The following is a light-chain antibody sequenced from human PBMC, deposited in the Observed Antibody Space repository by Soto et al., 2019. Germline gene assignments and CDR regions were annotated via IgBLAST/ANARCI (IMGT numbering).Light chain of an antibody. CDR2: EVT. Sequence: QSALTQPASVSGSPGQSITISCTGSSSDVGGHNYVSWYQQHPGKAPKLMIYEVTKRPSGVSNRFSGSKSGNTASLTISGLQAEDEADYYCSSYTSVTIVVFGGGTKLTVL. V-gene: IGLV2-14*01. J-gene: IGLJ2*01. CDR1: SSDVGGHNY. CDR3: SSYTSVTIVV.